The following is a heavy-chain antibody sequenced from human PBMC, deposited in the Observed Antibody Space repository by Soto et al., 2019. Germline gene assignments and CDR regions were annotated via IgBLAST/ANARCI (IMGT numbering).Heavy chain of an antibody. CDR2: ISGSGGST. Sequence: GGSLRLSCGASGFTFXSYAMSWVRQAPGKGLEWVSAISGSGGSTYYADSVKGRFTISRDNSKNTLYLQMNSLRAEDTAVYYCAKDFLDILTGHDYWGQGTLVTVSS. CDR3: AKDFLDILTGHDY. V-gene: IGHV3-23*01. J-gene: IGHJ4*02. CDR1: GFTFXSYA. D-gene: IGHD3-9*01.